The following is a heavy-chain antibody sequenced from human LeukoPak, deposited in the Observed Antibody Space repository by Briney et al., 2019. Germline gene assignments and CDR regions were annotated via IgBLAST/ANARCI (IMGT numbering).Heavy chain of an antibody. J-gene: IGHJ4*02. CDR1: GFTFSSYG. CDR2: IWYGGSNK. CDR3: AKSTFWSGYLDY. Sequence: PGRSLRLSCAASGFTFSSYGMRWVRQAPGKGLEWVAVIWYGGSNKYYADSVKGRFTISRDNSKNTLYLQMNSLRAEDTAVYYCAKSTFWSGYLDYWGQGTLVTVSS. V-gene: IGHV3-30*18. D-gene: IGHD3-3*01.